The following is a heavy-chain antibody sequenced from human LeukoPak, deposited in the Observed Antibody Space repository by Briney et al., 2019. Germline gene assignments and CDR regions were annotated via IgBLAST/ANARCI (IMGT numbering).Heavy chain of an antibody. J-gene: IGHJ4*02. CDR1: GCTVSSGGYY. CDR2: IYCSGST. Sequence: SETLSLTFPVSGCTVSSGGYYWSWTRQPPGKALEWIGYIYCSGSTNYIPSLKSRVTISVDTSKNQFSLKLTSVTAADTAVYYCARKDYGDYSFDYWGQGTLVTVSS. D-gene: IGHD4-17*01. V-gene: IGHV4-61*08. CDR3: ARKDYGDYSFDY.